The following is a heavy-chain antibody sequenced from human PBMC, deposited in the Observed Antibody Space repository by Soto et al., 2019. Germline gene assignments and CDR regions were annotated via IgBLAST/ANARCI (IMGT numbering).Heavy chain of an antibody. J-gene: IGHJ4*02. D-gene: IGHD6-6*01. CDR3: ARAPKVSGSSQTRPDF. CDR1: SGSFSGYY. Sequence: PSETLSLTCSIYSGSFSGYYWSWIRQPPGKGLEWIGEISQSGNTNYSPSLKSRVSISIDTSKKQFSLNLASVSAADTAVYYSARAPKVSGSSQTRPDFWGQGTLVTVSS. CDR2: ISQSGNT. V-gene: IGHV4-34*01.